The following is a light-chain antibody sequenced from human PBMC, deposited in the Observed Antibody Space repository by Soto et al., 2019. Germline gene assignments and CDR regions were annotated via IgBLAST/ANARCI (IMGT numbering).Light chain of an antibody. CDR2: DAS. V-gene: IGKV3-20*01. CDR1: QSVSNNY. Sequence: EIVLTQSPGTLSLSPGERATLSCRASQSVSNNYLAWYQQKPGQAPRLLIYDASNRATGIPARFSGSGSGTDFTLTISSLQPEDVATYYCQKYNSAPITFGQGTRLEIK. J-gene: IGKJ5*01. CDR3: QKYNSAPIT.